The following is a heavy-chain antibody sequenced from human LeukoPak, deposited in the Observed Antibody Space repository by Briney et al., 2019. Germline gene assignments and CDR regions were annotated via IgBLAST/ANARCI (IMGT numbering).Heavy chain of an antibody. CDR1: GGSISSSSYY. CDR2: IYYSGST. Sequence: SETLSLTCTVSGGSISSSSYYWGWIRQPPGKGLEWIGSIYYSGSTYYNPSLKSRVTISVDTSKNQFSLKLSSVTAADTAVYYCARIAVAALEYFQHWGQGTLVTVSS. V-gene: IGHV4-39*07. CDR3: ARIAVAALEYFQH. J-gene: IGHJ1*01. D-gene: IGHD6-19*01.